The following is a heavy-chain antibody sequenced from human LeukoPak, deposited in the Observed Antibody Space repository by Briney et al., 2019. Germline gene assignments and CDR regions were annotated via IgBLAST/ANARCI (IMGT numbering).Heavy chain of an antibody. V-gene: IGHV4-39*01. CDR3: ARVDYGDTVYYDY. CDR1: GGSISSSSYY. Sequence: SETLSLTCTVSGGSISSSSYYWGWIRQPPGKGLDWIGSIYYSGSTYYNPSLKSRVTISVDTSKNQFSLKLSSVTAADTAVYYCARVDYGDTVYYDYWGQGTLVTVSS. CDR2: IYYSGST. J-gene: IGHJ4*02. D-gene: IGHD4-17*01.